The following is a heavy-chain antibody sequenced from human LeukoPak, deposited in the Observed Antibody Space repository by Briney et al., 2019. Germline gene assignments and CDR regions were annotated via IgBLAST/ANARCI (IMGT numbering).Heavy chain of an antibody. Sequence: ASVKVSCKASGGTFSSYAINWVRQAPGQGLEWMGGIIPIFGTANYAQKFQGRVTITTDESTSTAYMELSSLRSEDTAVYYCARVPYSSSWQFDYWGQGTLVTVSS. V-gene: IGHV1-69*05. D-gene: IGHD6-13*01. CDR3: ARVPYSSSWQFDY. CDR1: GGTFSSYA. J-gene: IGHJ4*02. CDR2: IIPIFGTA.